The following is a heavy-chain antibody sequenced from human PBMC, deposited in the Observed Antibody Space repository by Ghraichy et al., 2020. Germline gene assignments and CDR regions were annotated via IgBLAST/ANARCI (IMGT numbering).Heavy chain of an antibody. J-gene: IGHJ4*02. V-gene: IGHV4-59*01. Sequence: SETLSLTCTVSGGSISSYYWSWIRQPPGKGLEWIGYIYYSGSTNYNPSLKSRVTISVDTSKNQFSLKLSSVTAADTAVYYCARYSPSSSWYGAAPYYFDYWGQGTLVTVSS. CDR3: ARYSPSSSWYGAAPYYFDY. CDR2: IYYSGST. CDR1: GGSISSYY. D-gene: IGHD6-13*01.